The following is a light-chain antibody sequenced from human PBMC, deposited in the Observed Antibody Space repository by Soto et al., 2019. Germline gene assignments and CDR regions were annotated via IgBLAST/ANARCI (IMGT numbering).Light chain of an antibody. J-gene: IGKJ4*01. Sequence: IHMTHAPSTLSASVLYRVTITCLASQSISIWLAWYQQKPGKAPKLLIYKASSLESGVPSRFSGSGSGTEFTLTISSLQPDDFATYYCQQYNSYPLTFGGGTKVDIK. CDR1: QSISIW. CDR2: KAS. CDR3: QQYNSYPLT. V-gene: IGKV1-5*03.